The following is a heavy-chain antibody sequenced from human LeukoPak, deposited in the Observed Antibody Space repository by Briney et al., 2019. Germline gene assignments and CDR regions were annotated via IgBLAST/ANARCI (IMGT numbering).Heavy chain of an antibody. CDR1: GFTFTSYA. CDR2: ISYDGGKK. V-gene: IGHV3-30-3*01. Sequence: PGRSLRLSCAASGFTFTSYAMHWVRQAPGKGLEWVAVISYDGGKKYYADSVKGRFTISRDDSNNTLYLQMNSLRAEDTAMYYCAKGLDYGGNHVFDYWGQGTLVTVSS. J-gene: IGHJ4*02. CDR3: AKGLDYGGNHVFDY. D-gene: IGHD4-23*01.